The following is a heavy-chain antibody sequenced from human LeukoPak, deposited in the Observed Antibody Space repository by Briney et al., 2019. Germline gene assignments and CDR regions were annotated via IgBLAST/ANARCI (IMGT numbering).Heavy chain of an antibody. CDR3: ARGGITIFGVDQEYYFDY. J-gene: IGHJ4*02. D-gene: IGHD3-3*01. CDR2: ISAYNGNT. CDR1: GYTFTSYG. V-gene: IGHV1-18*01. Sequence: ASVKVSCKASGYTFTSYGISWVRQAPGQGLEWMGWISAYNGNTNYAQKLQGRVTMTTDTSTSTAYMELRSLRSDDTAVYYCARGGITIFGVDQEYYFDYWGQGTLSPSPQ.